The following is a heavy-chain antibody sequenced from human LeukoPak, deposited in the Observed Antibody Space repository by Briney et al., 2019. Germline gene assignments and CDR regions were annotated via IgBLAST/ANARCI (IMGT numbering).Heavy chain of an antibody. D-gene: IGHD3-3*01. CDR3: AKSMEWLLFLSHFDY. Sequence: GGSLRPSCAASGFTFSSYAMSWVRQAPGKGLEWVSAIGGSGGSTYYADSVKGRFTISRDNSKNTLYLQMNSLRAEDTAVYYCAKSMEWLLFLSHFDYWGQGTLVTVSS. CDR1: GFTFSSYA. J-gene: IGHJ4*02. CDR2: IGGSGGST. V-gene: IGHV3-23*01.